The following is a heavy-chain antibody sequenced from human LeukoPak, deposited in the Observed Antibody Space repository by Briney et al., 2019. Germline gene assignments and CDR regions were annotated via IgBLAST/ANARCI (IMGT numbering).Heavy chain of an antibody. J-gene: IGHJ4*02. CDR1: GGTFSSYA. CDR3: ARDGIGELPFDY. D-gene: IGHD3-10*01. V-gene: IGHV1-69*13. CDR2: IIPIFGTA. Sequence: GASVKVSCKASGGTFSSYAISWVRQAPGQGLEWMGGIIPIFGTANYAQKFQGRVTITADESTSTAYMELSSLRSEDTAVYYCARDGIGELPFDYWSQGTLVTVSS.